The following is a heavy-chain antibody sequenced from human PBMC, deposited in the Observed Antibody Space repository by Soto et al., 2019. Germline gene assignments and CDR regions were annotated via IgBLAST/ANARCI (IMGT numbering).Heavy chain of an antibody. CDR1: GESISSGGYY. V-gene: IGHV4-31*03. J-gene: IGHJ4*02. CDR2: IYDSESA. D-gene: IGHD6-6*01. Sequence: QVQLQESGPGLVKASQTLSLICSVSGESISSGGYYWSWIRHHPGKGLEWIGYIYDSESAYYNPSIKRRVTISMDTSKNHFAMKLSSVTAADTAVYYCARASSSTSAADYWGQGTLITVSS. CDR3: ARASSSTSAADY.